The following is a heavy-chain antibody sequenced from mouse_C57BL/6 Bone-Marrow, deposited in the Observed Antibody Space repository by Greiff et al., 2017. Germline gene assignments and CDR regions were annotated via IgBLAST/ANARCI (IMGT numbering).Heavy chain of an antibody. CDR3: ARNYFGSSHWYFDV. J-gene: IGHJ1*03. CDR2: IDPSDSYT. V-gene: IGHV1-50*01. CDR1: GYTFTSYW. D-gene: IGHD1-1*01. Sequence: QVQLQQPGAELVKPGASVKLSCKASGYTFTSYWMQWVKQRPGQGLEWIGEIDPSDSYTNYNQKFKGKATLTVDTSSSTAYMRLISLTSADSAVYYCARNYFGSSHWYFDVWGTGTTVTVSS.